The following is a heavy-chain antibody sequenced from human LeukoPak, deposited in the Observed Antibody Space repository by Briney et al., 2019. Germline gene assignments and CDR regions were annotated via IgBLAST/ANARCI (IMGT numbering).Heavy chain of an antibody. CDR1: GYTFTSYD. Sequence: ASVKVSCKASGYTFTSYDINWVRQATGQGLEWMGWMNPNSGNTGYAQKFQGRVTMTRNTSISTAYMELSSLRSEDTAVYYCARGRHCSSTSCYSRGNDHWGQGTLVTVSS. J-gene: IGHJ4*02. D-gene: IGHD2-2*01. V-gene: IGHV1-8*01. CDR2: MNPNSGNT. CDR3: ARGRHCSSTSCYSRGNDH.